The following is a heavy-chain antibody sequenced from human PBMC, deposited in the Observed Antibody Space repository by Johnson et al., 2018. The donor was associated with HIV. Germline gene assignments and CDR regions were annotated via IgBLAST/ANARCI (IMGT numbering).Heavy chain of an antibody. Sequence: VQLVESGGGLVQPGRSLRLSCAASGFTFDDYAMHWVRQAPGKGLEWVSGISWNSGSIGYADSVKGRFTISRDNAKNSLYLQMNSLRAEDTAVYYCARDRSWIQLWFDAFDIWGQGTMVTVSS. CDR2: ISWNSGSI. J-gene: IGHJ3*02. CDR1: GFTFDDYA. D-gene: IGHD5-18*01. CDR3: ARDRSWIQLWFDAFDI. V-gene: IGHV3-9*01.